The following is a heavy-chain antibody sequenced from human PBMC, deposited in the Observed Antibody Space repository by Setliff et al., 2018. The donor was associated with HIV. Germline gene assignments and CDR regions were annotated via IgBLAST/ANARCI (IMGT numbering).Heavy chain of an antibody. CDR2: IYTSGST. J-gene: IGHJ6*03. Sequence: SETLSLTCTVSGGSINTYYWSWIRQPAGKGLEWIGRIYTSGSTNYNPSLKSRVTMSVDTSKNQFSLKLSSVTAADTAVYYCARDLYTYYNFWSGYGEDYYYYMDVWGKGTTVTV. D-gene: IGHD3-3*01. CDR1: GGSINTYY. V-gene: IGHV4-4*07. CDR3: ARDLYTYYNFWSGYGEDYYYYMDV.